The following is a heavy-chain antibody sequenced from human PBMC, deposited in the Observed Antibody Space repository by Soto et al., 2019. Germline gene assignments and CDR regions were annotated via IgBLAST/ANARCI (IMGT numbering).Heavy chain of an antibody. CDR1: GFTFSSYA. J-gene: IGHJ4*02. D-gene: IGHD2-21*02. Sequence: VQLVESGGGVVQPGRSLRLSCAASGFTFSSYAMHWVRQAPGKGLEWVAVISYDGSNKYYADSVKGRFTISRDNSKNTLYLQMNSLRAEDTAVYYCATLTIVVTAIRVFDYWGQGTLVTVSS. CDR3: ATLTIVVTAIRVFDY. V-gene: IGHV3-30-3*01. CDR2: ISYDGSNK.